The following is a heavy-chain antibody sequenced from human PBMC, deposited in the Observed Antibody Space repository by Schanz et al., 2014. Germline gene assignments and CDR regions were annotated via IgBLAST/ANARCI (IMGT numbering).Heavy chain of an antibody. V-gene: IGHV1-69*04. CDR1: GDTLSSYG. CDR2: IIPNLGSA. Sequence: QVQLVQSGAEVKKPGSSVTVSCKASGDTLSSYGISWVRQAPGQGLEWMGRIIPNLGSANYAQKFQGRVTITADKSTSTVYKELSSLRSEDTATYYCARGNTIFGVVILGWLDPWGQGTLVTVSS. J-gene: IGHJ5*02. D-gene: IGHD3-3*01. CDR3: ARGNTIFGVVILGWLDP.